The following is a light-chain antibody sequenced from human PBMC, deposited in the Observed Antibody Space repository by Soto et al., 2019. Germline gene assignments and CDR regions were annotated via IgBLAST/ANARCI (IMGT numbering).Light chain of an antibody. CDR2: GAS. J-gene: IGKJ3*01. Sequence: EIVLTQSPGTLSLSPGERATLSCRASQSVNNYNLAWYQQKPGQAPRLLIYGASSRAAGIPDKFSGSGSGTDFTLTISRLEPEDFAVYYCQQYDTSPFTFGPGTKVDIK. CDR3: QQYDTSPFT. V-gene: IGKV3-20*01. CDR1: QSVNNYN.